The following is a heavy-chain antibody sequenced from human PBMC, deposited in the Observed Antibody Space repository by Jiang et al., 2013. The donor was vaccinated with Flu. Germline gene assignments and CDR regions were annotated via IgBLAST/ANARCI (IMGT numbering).Heavy chain of an antibody. CDR3: AHSQVAQGDGAFDI. Sequence: KPTQTLTLTCAFSGFSLRTSGVGVGWIRQPPGKALEWLAYIYWDDDKRHSPSLKNRLTITKDTSKNQVVLIMTNMDPADTATYYCAHSQVAQGDGAFDIWGQGTMVTVSS. D-gene: IGHD2-15*01. V-gene: IGHV2-5*02. CDR1: GFSLRTSGVG. J-gene: IGHJ3*02. CDR2: IYWDDDK.